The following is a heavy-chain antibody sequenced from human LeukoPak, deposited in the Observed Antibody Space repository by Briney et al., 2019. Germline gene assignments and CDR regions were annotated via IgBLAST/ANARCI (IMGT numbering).Heavy chain of an antibody. CDR1: GYTFTGYY. Sequence: ASVKVSCKASGYTFTGYYMHWVRQAPGQGLEWMGWINPNSGGTNYAQKFQGRVTMTRDTSISTAYMGLSRLRSGDTAVYYCARRSYGSGSYYSGDFDYWGQGTLVTVSS. J-gene: IGHJ4*02. V-gene: IGHV1-2*02. CDR3: ARRSYGSGSYYSGDFDY. CDR2: INPNSGGT. D-gene: IGHD3-10*01.